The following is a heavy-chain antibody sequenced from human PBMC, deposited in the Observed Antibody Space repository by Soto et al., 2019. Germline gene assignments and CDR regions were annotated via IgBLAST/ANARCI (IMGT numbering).Heavy chain of an antibody. CDR3: ARGEGITGTTLRLNWFDP. CDR2: IYSGGST. V-gene: IGHV3-66*01. Sequence: GGSLRLSCAASGFTVSSNYMSWVRQAPGKGLEWVSVIYSGGSTYYADSVKGRFTISRDNSKNTLYLQMNSLRDEDTAVYYCARGEGITGTTLRLNWFDPWGQGTLVTVSS. CDR1: GFTVSSNY. D-gene: IGHD1-7*01. J-gene: IGHJ5*02.